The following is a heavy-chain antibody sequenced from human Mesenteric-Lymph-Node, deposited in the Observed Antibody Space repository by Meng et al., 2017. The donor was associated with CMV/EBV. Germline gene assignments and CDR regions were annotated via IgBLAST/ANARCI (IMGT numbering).Heavy chain of an antibody. CDR1: GGTFSSYA. J-gene: IGHJ6*02. CDR2: IIPILGIA. D-gene: IGHD2-2*01. V-gene: IGHV1-69*10. Sequence: SVKVSCKASGGTFSSYAISWVRQAPGQGLEWMGGIIPILGIANYAQKFQGRVTITADKSTSTAYMELSSLRSEDTAVYYCARDPRYCSSTSCYHSGMDVWGQGTTVTVSS. CDR3: ARDPRYCSSTSCYHSGMDV.